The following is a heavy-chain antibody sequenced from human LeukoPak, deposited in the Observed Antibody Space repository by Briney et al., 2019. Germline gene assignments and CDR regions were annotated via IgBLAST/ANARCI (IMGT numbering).Heavy chain of an antibody. CDR3: ARRFYYDRIGYSEY. V-gene: IGHV1-69*08. D-gene: IGHD3-22*01. CDR2: FLPVFGTA. CDR1: EGTFSNFT. J-gene: IGHJ4*02. Sequence: ASVKVSCQAPEGTFSNFTITWVRQAPGQGLEWMRRFLPVFGTANYAQKFQGRVTFTADISTRTAYMEFNSLRSDDTAVYFCARRFYYDRIGYSEYWGQGTLISVSS.